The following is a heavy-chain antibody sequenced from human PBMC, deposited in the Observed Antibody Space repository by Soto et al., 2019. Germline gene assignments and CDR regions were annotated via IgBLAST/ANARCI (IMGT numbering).Heavy chain of an antibody. J-gene: IGHJ4*02. D-gene: IGHD3-3*01. CDR2: ISSTTNYI. CDR3: AKVGRLRFLEWLLFPSFDY. CDR1: GFTFTRYS. V-gene: IGHV3-21*01. Sequence: GGSLRLSCAASGFTFTRYSMNWVRQAPGKGLEWVSSISSTTNYIYYADSMKGRFTVSRDNAKNSVYLEMNGLSAEDTAVYYCAKVGRLRFLEWLLFPSFDYWGQGTLVTVSS.